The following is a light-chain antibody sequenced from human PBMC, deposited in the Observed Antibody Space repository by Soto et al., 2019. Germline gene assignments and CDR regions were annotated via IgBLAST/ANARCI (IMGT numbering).Light chain of an antibody. V-gene: IGLV2-14*03. J-gene: IGLJ2*01. CDR3: SSYSTSANLL. CDR2: DVT. CDR1: STDVGAYRF. Sequence: QSALTQPASVSGSPGQSITISCTGTSTDVGAYRFVSWYQQHPGKAPKLMIFDVTNRPSGVSNRFSGSKSGNTASLTISGLQPEDEADYYCSSYSTSANLLFGGGTQLTVL.